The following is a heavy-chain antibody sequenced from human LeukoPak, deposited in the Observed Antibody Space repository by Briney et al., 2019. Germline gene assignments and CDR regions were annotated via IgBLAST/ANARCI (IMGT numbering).Heavy chain of an antibody. CDR3: ARYPIAVAVIDAFDI. Sequence: TGGSLRLSCAASGFTFSDYYMSWIRQAPGKGLEWVSYISSSGSTIYYADSVKGRFTISRDNAKNSLYLQMNSLRAEDTAVYYCARYPIAVAVIDAFDIWGQGTMVTVSS. CDR2: ISSSGSTI. J-gene: IGHJ3*02. CDR1: GFTFSDYY. V-gene: IGHV3-11*01. D-gene: IGHD6-19*01.